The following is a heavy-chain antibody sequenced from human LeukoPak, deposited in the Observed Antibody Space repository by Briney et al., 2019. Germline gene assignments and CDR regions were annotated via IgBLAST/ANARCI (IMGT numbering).Heavy chain of an antibody. D-gene: IGHD6-13*01. CDR2: INHSGST. J-gene: IGHJ4*02. CDR3: ARGGTLFDY. Sequence: SETLSLTCAVYGGSFSGYYWSWIRQPPGKGLEWIGEINHSGSTNYNPSLKSRVPISVDTSKNQFSLKLSSVTAADTAVHYCARGGTLFDYWGQGTLVTVSS. V-gene: IGHV4-34*01. CDR1: GGSFSGYY.